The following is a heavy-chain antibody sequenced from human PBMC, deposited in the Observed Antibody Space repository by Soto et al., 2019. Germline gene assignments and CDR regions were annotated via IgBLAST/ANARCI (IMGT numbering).Heavy chain of an antibody. D-gene: IGHD6-13*01. J-gene: IGHJ6*02. V-gene: IGHV3-74*01. CDR1: GFTFSSYW. CDR3: ARVRYTSTWYYYGMAV. Sequence: EVQLVESGGDLAQPGGSLRLSCAASGFTFSSYWMYWVRQAPGKGLVWVSRISNDGSRTDYADSVKGRFTISRDNARNTLYLQMNSLRAEDTAVYYCARVRYTSTWYYYGMAVWGQGTTVTVSS. CDR2: ISNDGSRT.